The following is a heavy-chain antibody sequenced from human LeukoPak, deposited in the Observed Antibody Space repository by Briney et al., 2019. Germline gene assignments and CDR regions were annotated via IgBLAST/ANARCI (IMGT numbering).Heavy chain of an antibody. V-gene: IGHV4-30-4*01. CDR1: GGSISSGDYY. CDR2: IYYSGST. CDR3: ARDFRGSVDAFDI. Sequence: KASQTLSLTCTVSGGSISSGDYYWSWIRQPPGKGLERIGYIYYSGSTYYNPSLKSRVTISVDTSKNQFSLKLSSVTAADTAVYYCARDFRGSVDAFDIWGQGTMVAVSS. J-gene: IGHJ3*02.